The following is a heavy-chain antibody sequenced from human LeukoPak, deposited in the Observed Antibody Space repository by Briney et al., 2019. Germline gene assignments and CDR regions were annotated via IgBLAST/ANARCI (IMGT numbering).Heavy chain of an antibody. CDR1: GYSISSCYY. Sequence: SETLSLTWTVSGYSISSCYYWGWIRPPPGKGLEGIGSTYHSGSTYYNPSLKRRVTISVDTSKNQFSLKLSSGTAAVTAVYYCARLYSSGRYADYWGQGTLVTVSS. CDR2: TYHSGST. V-gene: IGHV4-38-2*02. J-gene: IGHJ4*02. CDR3: ARLYSSGRYADY. D-gene: IGHD6-19*01.